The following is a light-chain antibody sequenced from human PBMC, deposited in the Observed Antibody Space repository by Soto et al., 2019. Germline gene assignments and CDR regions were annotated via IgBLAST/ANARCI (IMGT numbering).Light chain of an antibody. CDR1: QSVSSSY. CDR2: GAS. V-gene: IGKV3-20*01. Sequence: EVVLTQSPCTLSLSPVERATLSCMASQSVSSSYLAWYQQKPGQAPRLLIYGASSRATGIPDRFSGSGSGTDFTLTISRLEPEDFAVYYCQQYGSSRFTFGPGTKVDIK. CDR3: QQYGSSRFT. J-gene: IGKJ3*01.